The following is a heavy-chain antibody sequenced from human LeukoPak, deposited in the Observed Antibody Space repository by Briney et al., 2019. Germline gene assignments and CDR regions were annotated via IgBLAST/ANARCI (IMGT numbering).Heavy chain of an antibody. CDR1: GFTFSSYA. V-gene: IGHV3-23*01. CDR2: ISGSGGST. Sequence: LAGGSLRLSCAASGFTFSSYAMSWVRQAPGKGLEWVSAISGSGGSTYYADSVKGRLTISRDNSKNTLYLQMNSLRAEDTAVYYCAKVDYGDSLLDAFDIWGQGTMVTVSS. J-gene: IGHJ3*02. D-gene: IGHD4-17*01. CDR3: AKVDYGDSLLDAFDI.